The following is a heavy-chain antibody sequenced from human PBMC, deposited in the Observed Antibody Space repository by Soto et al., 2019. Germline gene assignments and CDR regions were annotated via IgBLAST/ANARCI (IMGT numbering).Heavy chain of an antibody. V-gene: IGHV3-30*04. J-gene: IGHJ4*02. CDR3: ARSGDYADAY. D-gene: IGHD4-17*01. Sequence: GGSLRLSCAVSGFTFSSYSMQWVRQAPGKGLEWVAIISYDGNNNDYADSVKGRFTISRDNSKNTLYLQMNSLRDDDTAVYFCARSGDYADAYCGQGTLVTVSS. CDR1: GFTFSSYS. CDR2: ISYDGNNN.